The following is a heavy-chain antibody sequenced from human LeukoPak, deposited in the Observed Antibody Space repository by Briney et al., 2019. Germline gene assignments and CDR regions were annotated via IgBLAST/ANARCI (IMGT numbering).Heavy chain of an antibody. J-gene: IGHJ4*02. CDR1: GFTFSSYA. V-gene: IGHV3-30-3*01. Sequence: GRSLRLSCAASGFTFSSYAMHWVRQAPGKGLEWVAVISYDGSNKYYADSVKGRFTISRDNSKNTLYLQMNSLRAEDTAVYYCARSDHTYYYDSSGYTQPVDWGQGTLATVSS. CDR2: ISYDGSNK. D-gene: IGHD3-22*01. CDR3: ARSDHTYYYDSSGYTQPVD.